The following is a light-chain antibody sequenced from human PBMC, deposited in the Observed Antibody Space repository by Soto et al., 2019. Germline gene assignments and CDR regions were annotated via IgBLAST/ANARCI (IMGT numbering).Light chain of an antibody. CDR2: GSS. V-gene: IGKV3-20*01. CDR3: QQYGSSYPYT. J-gene: IGKJ2*01. CDR1: QSVSNNY. Sequence: EVVLTQSPGTLSLSPGERATLSCRASQSVSNNYFAWYQQKPGQAPRLLIFGSSDRAAGIPDRLSGSGFGTDLTLTISRLEPEDFAVYYCQQYGSSYPYTFGQGTKVEIK.